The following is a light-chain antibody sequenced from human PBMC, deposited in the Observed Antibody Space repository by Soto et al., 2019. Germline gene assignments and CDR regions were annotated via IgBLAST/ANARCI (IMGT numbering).Light chain of an antibody. CDR1: QSVGRNY. CDR2: TAS. V-gene: IGKV3-20*01. J-gene: IGKJ4*01. Sequence: EIVFTQSPGTLSLSPGESATLSCRASQSVGRNYLAWFQKKPGQAPRLLIHTASGRATGIPDRFSGSGSGTDFTLTVSRLEPEDLAVYYCHQYASAPLTFGGGTKVDIK. CDR3: HQYASAPLT.